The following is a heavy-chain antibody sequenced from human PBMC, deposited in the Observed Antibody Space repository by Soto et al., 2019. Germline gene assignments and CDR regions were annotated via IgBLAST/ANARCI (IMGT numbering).Heavy chain of an antibody. D-gene: IGHD6-13*01. Sequence: PSETLSLTCTVSGGSISSYYCSWIRQPPGKGLEWIGYIYYSGSTNYNPSLKSRVTISVDTSKNQFSLKLSSVTAADTAVYYCARLAGNSGGSWFDLWGRGTLVTVSS. CDR3: ARLAGNSGGSWFDL. J-gene: IGHJ2*01. V-gene: IGHV4-59*08. CDR1: GGSISSYY. CDR2: IYYSGST.